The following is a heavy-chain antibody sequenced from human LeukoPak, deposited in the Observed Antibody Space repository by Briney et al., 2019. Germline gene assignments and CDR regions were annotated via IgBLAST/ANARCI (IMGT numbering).Heavy chain of an antibody. J-gene: IGHJ4*02. CDR1: GGSISSNNYY. CDR3: ARYSSNWGSLDY. CDR2: IYYSGRT. D-gene: IGHD6-13*01. V-gene: IGHV4-39*07. Sequence: PSETLSLTCSVSGGSISSNNYYWGWIRQPPGVGLEWIGTIYYSGRTNYNPSLKSRVTISVDTSKNHFSLRLSSVTAADTAVYYCARYSSNWGSLDYWGQGTLVTVSS.